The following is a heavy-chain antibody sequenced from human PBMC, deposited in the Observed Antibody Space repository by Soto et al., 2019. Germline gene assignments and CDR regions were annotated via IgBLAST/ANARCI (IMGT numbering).Heavy chain of an antibody. CDR3: VRDGYCITTSCYGNGYHP. Sequence: EVQLVESGGGLVQPGGSLRLSCAASGFTFSTYWMHWIRQVPGKGLEWVSRINSDASHTYYADSVKGRFTISRDNAKNTLHLEMNSLRDEDTAVYYCVRDGYCITTSCYGNGYHPWGQGNLVTVSS. V-gene: IGHV3-74*01. J-gene: IGHJ5*02. CDR1: GFTFSTYW. D-gene: IGHD2-2*03. CDR2: INSDASHT.